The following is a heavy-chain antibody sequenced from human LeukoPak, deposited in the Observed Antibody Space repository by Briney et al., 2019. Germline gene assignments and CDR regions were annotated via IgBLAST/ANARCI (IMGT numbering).Heavy chain of an antibody. Sequence: GGSLRLSCAASGLTFSNAWMSWVRQAPGKGLEWVGRIKSKTDGGTTDYAAPVKGRFTISRDDSKNTLYLQMNSLKTEDTAVYYCTLQGEAYYDFWSGFYWGQGILVTVSS. V-gene: IGHV3-15*01. CDR1: GLTFSNAW. J-gene: IGHJ4*02. D-gene: IGHD3-3*01. CDR3: TLQGEAYYDFWSGFY. CDR2: IKSKTDGGTT.